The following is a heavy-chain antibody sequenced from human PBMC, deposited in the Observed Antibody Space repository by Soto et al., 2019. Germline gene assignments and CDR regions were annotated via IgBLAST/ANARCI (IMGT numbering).Heavy chain of an antibody. CDR3: ATGIAAEYYYDGSGYYSDDY. CDR1: SGSVCIYD. CDR2: IYYSGST. V-gene: IGHV4-39*01. Sequence: PSCTMALSSTVCSGSVCIYDGGGIRQPPGKGLEWIGSIYYSGSTYYNPSLKSRFTISVDTSKNQFSLKLSSVTAADTAVYYCATGIAAEYYYDGSGYYSDDYWGQGTLVTVSS. J-gene: IGHJ4*02. D-gene: IGHD3-22*01.